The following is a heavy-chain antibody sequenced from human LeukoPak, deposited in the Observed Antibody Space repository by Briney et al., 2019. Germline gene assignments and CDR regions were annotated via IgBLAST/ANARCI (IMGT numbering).Heavy chain of an antibody. CDR3: AKDFGYCINGVCYGEPFDY. CDR1: GFTFSSYA. V-gene: IGHV3-23*01. CDR2: ISGSGGST. Sequence: GGSLRLSCAASGFTFSSYAMSWVRQAPGKGLEWVSGISGSGGSTYYADSVKGRFTISRANSKNTLYLQMNSLRTEDTAVYYCAKDFGYCINGVCYGEPFDYSGQGALLTVSS. D-gene: IGHD2-8*01. J-gene: IGHJ4*02.